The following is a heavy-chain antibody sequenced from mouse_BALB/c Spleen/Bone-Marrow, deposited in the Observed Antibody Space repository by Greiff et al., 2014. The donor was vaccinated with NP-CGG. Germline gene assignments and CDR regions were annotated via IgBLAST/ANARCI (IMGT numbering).Heavy chain of an antibody. CDR1: GCNIKDTY. CDR3: ASYRYGWYFDV. V-gene: IGHV14-3*02. D-gene: IGHD2-14*01. J-gene: IGHJ1*01. CDR2: IDPANGNT. Sequence: EVQLQQSGAELVKPGASVKLSCTASGCNIKDTYMHWVKQRPDQGLEWIGGIDPANGNTKYDPKFQGKATITADTSSNTAYLQFSSLTSEDTAVYYCASYRYGWYFDVWGAGTTVTVSS.